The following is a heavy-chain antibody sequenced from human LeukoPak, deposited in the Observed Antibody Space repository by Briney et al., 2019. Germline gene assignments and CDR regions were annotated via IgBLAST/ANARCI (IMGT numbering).Heavy chain of an antibody. Sequence: GASMKVSCKASGGTFSSYAISWVRQAAGQGLEWMGGIIPIFGTANYAQKFQGRVTITADESTSTAYMELSSLRSEDTAVYYCARGVNYDYVWGSYRGIYYFDYWGQGTLVTVSS. CDR3: ARGVNYDYVWGSYRGIYYFDY. CDR1: GGTFSSYA. J-gene: IGHJ4*02. CDR2: IIPIFGTA. D-gene: IGHD3-16*02. V-gene: IGHV1-69*01.